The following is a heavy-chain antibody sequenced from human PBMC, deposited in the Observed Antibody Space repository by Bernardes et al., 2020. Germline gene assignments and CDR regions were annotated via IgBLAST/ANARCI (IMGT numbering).Heavy chain of an antibody. V-gene: IGHV3-53*01. J-gene: IGHJ4*02. CDR2: IHSGATT. CDR1: GFTFNSNY. D-gene: IGHD1-26*01. CDR3: ARVAGSYYFDY. Sequence: GGLLRLSIAASGFTFNSNYISWVLPSPGKGLEWVSVIHSGATTYYADSVKGRFTISRDTSKNTLFLQMNSLRAEDTAVYYCARVAGSYYFDYWGQGTLVTVSS.